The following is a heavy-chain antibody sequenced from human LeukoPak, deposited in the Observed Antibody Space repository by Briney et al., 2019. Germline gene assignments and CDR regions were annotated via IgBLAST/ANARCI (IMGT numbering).Heavy chain of an antibody. Sequence: ASVKVSCKACGYTFTNYAMHWVRQAPGQRLEWMGWINAGNGNTRYSQKLQGRVTITRDTSASTAYMELSSLRSEDTAVYYCARFFDPSGGFDIWGQGTMVTVSS. D-gene: IGHD3-9*01. V-gene: IGHV1-3*01. CDR1: GYTFTNYA. CDR2: INAGNGNT. CDR3: ARFFDPSGGFDI. J-gene: IGHJ3*02.